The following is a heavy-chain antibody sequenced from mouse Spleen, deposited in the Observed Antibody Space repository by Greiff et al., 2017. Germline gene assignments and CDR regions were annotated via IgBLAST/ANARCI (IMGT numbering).Heavy chain of an antibody. J-gene: IGHJ4*01. Sequence: EVMLVESGGGLVKLGGSLKLSCAASGFTFSSYAMSWVRQTPEKRLEWVATISSGGGNTYYPDSVKGRFTISRDNAKNTLYLQMSSLKSEDTAMYYCARHRQLYSHYAMDYWGQGTSVTVSS. CDR2: ISSGGGNT. CDR3: ARHRQLYSHYAMDY. D-gene: IGHD6-1*01. V-gene: IGHV5-9*01. CDR1: GFTFSSYA.